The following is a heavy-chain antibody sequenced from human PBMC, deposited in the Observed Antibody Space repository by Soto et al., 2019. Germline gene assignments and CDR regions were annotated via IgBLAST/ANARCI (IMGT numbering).Heavy chain of an antibody. J-gene: IGHJ6*03. CDR1: GDSISRGGYF. D-gene: IGHD1-26*01. V-gene: IGHV4-31*03. CDR2: IYDSGSA. Sequence: QVQLQESGPGLVKPSQTLSLTCIVSGDSISRGGYFWTWIRQHQGKVLVWIGYIYDSGSAFYNPCLKSRVTMSVDTSKNQCSLNLRSVTAADTAVFYCARGILRPNHYMDVWGKGTAVAVSS. CDR3: ARGILRPNHYMDV.